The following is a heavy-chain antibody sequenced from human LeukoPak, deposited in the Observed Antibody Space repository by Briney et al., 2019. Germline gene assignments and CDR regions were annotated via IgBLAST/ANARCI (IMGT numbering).Heavy chain of an antibody. V-gene: IGHV4-30-2*01. CDR2: IYHSGST. CDR3: ARNPPYDISGFDY. D-gene: IGHD3-22*01. Sequence: SETLSLTCAVSGGSISSGGYSWSWIRQPPGKGLEWIGYIYHSGSTYYNPSLKSRVTISVDRSKNQFSLKLSSVTAADTAVYYCARNPPYDISGFDYWGQGTLVTVSS. CDR1: GGSISSGGYS. J-gene: IGHJ4*02.